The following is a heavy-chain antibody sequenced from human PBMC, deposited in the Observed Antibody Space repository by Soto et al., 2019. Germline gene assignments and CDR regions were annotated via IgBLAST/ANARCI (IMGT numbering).Heavy chain of an antibody. D-gene: IGHD2-2*01. J-gene: IGHJ4*02. V-gene: IGHV1-2*04. CDR3: ARGYCSSTSCLYYFDY. Sequence: ASVKVSCKVSGYTLTELSMHWVRQAPGQGLEWMGWINPNSGGTNYAQKFQGWVTMTRDTSISTAYMELSRLRSDDTAVYYCARGYCSSTSCLYYFDYWGQGTLVTVSS. CDR1: GYTLTELS. CDR2: INPNSGGT.